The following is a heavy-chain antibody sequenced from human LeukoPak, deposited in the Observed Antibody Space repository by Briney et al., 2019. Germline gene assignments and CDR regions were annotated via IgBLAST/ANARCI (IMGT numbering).Heavy chain of an antibody. V-gene: IGHV3-53*01. J-gene: IGHJ4*02. CDR1: GFTVSSNY. D-gene: IGHD5-18*01. CDR2: IYSGGST. CDR3: ARDLEVGQNSYGLGY. Sequence: GGSLRLSCAASGFTVSSNYMSWVRQAPGKGLEWVSVIYSGGSTYYADSVKGRFTISRDNSKNTLYLQMNSLRAEDTAVYYCARDLEVGQNSYGLGYWGQGTLVTVSS.